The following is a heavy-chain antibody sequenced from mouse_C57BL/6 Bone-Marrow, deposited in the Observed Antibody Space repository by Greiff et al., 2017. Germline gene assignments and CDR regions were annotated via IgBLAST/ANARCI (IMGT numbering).Heavy chain of an antibody. CDR3: TTGYYGSY. CDR1: GFNIKDDY. D-gene: IGHD1-1*01. Sequence: EVQLQQSGAELVRPGASVKLSCTASGFNIKDDYMHWVKQRPEQGLEWIGWIDPENGDTEYASKFQGKATITADTSSNTAYLQLSSLTSKDTAVYYCTTGYYGSYWGQGTTLTVSS. J-gene: IGHJ2*01. V-gene: IGHV14-4*01. CDR2: IDPENGDT.